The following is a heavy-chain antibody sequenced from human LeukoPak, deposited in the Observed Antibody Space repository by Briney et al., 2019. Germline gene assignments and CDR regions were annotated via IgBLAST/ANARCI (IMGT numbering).Heavy chain of an antibody. CDR1: GFIFSKYG. CDR2: IRHDGNEE. D-gene: IGHD4-23*01. J-gene: IGHJ6*03. Sequence: PGGSLRLSCAASGFIFSKYGMHWVRQAPGRGLEWLALIRHDGNEEWYVDSVRGRFTISRDNSKNTVFLQMNSLRAEDTAVYYCARDPRVAPSRESGYYYYMDVWGKGTTVTVSS. V-gene: IGHV3-30*02. CDR3: ARDPRVAPSRESGYYYYMDV.